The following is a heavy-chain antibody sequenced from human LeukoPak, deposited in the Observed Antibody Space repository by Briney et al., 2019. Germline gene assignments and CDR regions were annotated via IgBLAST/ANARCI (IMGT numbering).Heavy chain of an antibody. V-gene: IGHV3-20*04. J-gene: IGHJ5*02. CDR3: ARGFEAMAA. Sequence: GGSLRLSCAASGFTFDDYGMSWARQAPGKGLEWVSGTNWNGGSTGYADSVKGRFTISRDNAKSSLYLQMNSLRAEDTALYYCARGFEAMAAWGLGTLVTVSS. CDR2: TNWNGGST. D-gene: IGHD6-19*01. CDR1: GFTFDDYG.